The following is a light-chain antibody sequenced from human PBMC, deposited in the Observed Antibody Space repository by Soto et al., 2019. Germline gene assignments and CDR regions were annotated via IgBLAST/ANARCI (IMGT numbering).Light chain of an antibody. CDR3: QQYGSSPWT. CDR1: QSVSD. J-gene: IGKJ1*01. V-gene: IGKV3-20*01. CDR2: GPS. Sequence: EIVLTQSPGTLSLSPGERATLSCRASQSVSDLAGYQQKPGQAPRLLIYGPSTRATGIPDRVSGSGSGTDFTLTISGLEPEDFAVYYCQQYGSSPWTFGQGTKVEIK.